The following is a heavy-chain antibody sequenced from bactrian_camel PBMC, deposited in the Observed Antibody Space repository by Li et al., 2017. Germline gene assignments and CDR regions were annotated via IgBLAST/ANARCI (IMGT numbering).Heavy chain of an antibody. CDR1: GFAFGSYS. J-gene: IGHJ4*01. CDR2: IDRDGTT. D-gene: IGHD1*01. V-gene: IGHV3S55*01. Sequence: HVQLVESGGGSVQAGGSLRVSCLASGFAFGSYSLGWFRQRPGKQREGIASIDRDGTTRYVPSVKGRFTISSDNAKNSIDLEMNSLKPDDTAVYYCAATGQMLSVAGCRTQGTQVTVS.